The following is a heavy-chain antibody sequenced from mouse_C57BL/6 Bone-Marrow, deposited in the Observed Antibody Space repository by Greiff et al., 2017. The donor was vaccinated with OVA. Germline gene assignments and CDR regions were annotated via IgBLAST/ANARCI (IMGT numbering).Heavy chain of an antibody. J-gene: IGHJ2*01. D-gene: IGHD2-1*01. V-gene: IGHV1-61*01. CDR3: ACIYYGNYVGYFDY. Sequence: QVQLQQPGAELVRPGSSVKLSCKASGYTFTSYWMDWVKQRPGQGLEWIGTIYPSDSETHYNQKFKDKAPLTVDKSSSTAYMQLSSLTSEDSAVYYCACIYYGNYVGYFDYWGQGTTLTVSS. CDR2: IYPSDSET. CDR1: GYTFTSYW.